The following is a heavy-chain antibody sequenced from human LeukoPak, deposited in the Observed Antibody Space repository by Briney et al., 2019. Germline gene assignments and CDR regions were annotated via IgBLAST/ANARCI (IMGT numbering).Heavy chain of an antibody. CDR3: GGDAFNFGGDLFAI. Sequence: GGSLRLSCITSGFTFNRNWMSWVGMAPGKGLEWVANINQDGRAGKYVDSVKGRFTISRDNTKNTLYLQMNSLIVEDTAVYYCGGDAFNFGGDLFAIWGQGTVVTVSS. CDR1: GFTFNRNW. D-gene: IGHD3-16*01. V-gene: IGHV3-7*01. J-gene: IGHJ3*02. CDR2: INQDGRAG.